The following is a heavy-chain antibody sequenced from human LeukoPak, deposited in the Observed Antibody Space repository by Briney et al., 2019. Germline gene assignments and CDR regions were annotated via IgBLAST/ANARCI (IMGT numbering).Heavy chain of an antibody. J-gene: IGHJ6*03. CDR1: GGSISRNY. D-gene: IGHD5-12*01. CDR3: ATRSGYSGSYYYMDV. CDR2: IYYSGST. Sequence: PSETLSLTCTVSGGSISRNYWSWIRQPPGKGLEWIGYIYYSGSTNYNPSLKSRVTISVDTSKNQFSLKLSSVTAADTAVYYCATRSGYSGSYYYMDVWGKGTTVTVSS. V-gene: IGHV4-59*01.